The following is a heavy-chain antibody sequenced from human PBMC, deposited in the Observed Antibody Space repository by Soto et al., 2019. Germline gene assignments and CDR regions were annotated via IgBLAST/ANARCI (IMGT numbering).Heavy chain of an antibody. Sequence: QTGGSLRLSCAASGFTFSSYGMHWVRQAPGKGLEWVAVISYDGSNKYYADSVKGRFTISRDNSKNTLYLQMNSLRAEDTAVYYCAKDISAYYYDSSGGVLDYWGQGTLVTVSS. CDR2: ISYDGSNK. V-gene: IGHV3-30*18. CDR1: GFTFSSYG. CDR3: AKDISAYYYDSSGGVLDY. J-gene: IGHJ4*02. D-gene: IGHD3-22*01.